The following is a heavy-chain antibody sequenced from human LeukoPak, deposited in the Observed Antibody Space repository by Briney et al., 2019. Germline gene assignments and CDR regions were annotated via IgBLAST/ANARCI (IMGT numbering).Heavy chain of an antibody. CDR3: ARLTIFGVVIDDI. J-gene: IGHJ3*02. D-gene: IGHD3-3*01. CDR2: IYYSGST. V-gene: IGHV4-59*08. CDR1: GGSISSYY. Sequence: SETLSLTCTVSGGSISSYYWSWIRQPPGKGLEWIGYIYYSGSTNYNPSLKSRVTISVDTSKNQFSLKLSSVTAADTAVYYCARLTIFGVVIDDIWGQGTMVTVSS.